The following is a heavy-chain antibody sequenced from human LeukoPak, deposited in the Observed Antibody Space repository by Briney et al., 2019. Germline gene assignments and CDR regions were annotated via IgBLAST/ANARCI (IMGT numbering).Heavy chain of an antibody. J-gene: IGHJ2*01. Sequence: GGSLRLSCAASGFTVSSNYMSWVRQAPGKGLEWVSVIYSGGSTYYADSVKGRFTISRDNSKNTLYLQMNSLRAEDTAVYYCARDRRIVVVTAIPEGYFDLWGRGTLVTVSS. CDR3: ARDRRIVVVTAIPEGYFDL. D-gene: IGHD2-21*02. CDR1: GFTVSSNY. V-gene: IGHV3-53*01. CDR2: IYSGGST.